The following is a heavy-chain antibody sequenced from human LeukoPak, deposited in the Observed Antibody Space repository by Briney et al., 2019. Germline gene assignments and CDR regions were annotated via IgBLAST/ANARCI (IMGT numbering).Heavy chain of an antibody. D-gene: IGHD4-17*01. Sequence: GESLKISCKGSGFSFTSYWIGWVRQIPGKGLEWMGIIYPGDSDTTYSPSFQGQVTISADKSISTAYLQWSSLKASDTAMYYCLRQRPDAFDIWGQGTMVTVSS. CDR3: LRQRPDAFDI. CDR2: IYPGDSDT. J-gene: IGHJ3*02. CDR1: GFSFTSYW. V-gene: IGHV5-51*01.